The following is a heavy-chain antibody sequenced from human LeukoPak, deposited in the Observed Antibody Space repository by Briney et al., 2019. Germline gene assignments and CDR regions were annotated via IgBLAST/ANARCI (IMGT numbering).Heavy chain of an antibody. Sequence: SETLSLTCAVSGGSFSCAYWSWIRQPPGKGLEWIGEINHSGSTNYNPSLKSRVTISVDTSKNQFSLKLSSVTAADTAVYYCARCLFVLLRYFEWSSSGFDYWGQGTLVTVSS. V-gene: IGHV4-34*01. CDR3: ARCLFVLLRYFEWSSSGFDY. J-gene: IGHJ4*02. CDR2: INHSGST. D-gene: IGHD3-9*01. CDR1: GGSFSCAY.